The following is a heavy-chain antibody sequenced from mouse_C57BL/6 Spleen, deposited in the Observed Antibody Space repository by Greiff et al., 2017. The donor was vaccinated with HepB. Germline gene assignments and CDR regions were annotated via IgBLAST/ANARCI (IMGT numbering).Heavy chain of an antibody. Sequence: QVQLQQSGAELVMPGASVKLSCKASGYTFTSYWMHWVKQRPGQGLEWIGEIDPSDSYTNYNQKFKGKSTLTVDKSSSTAYMQLSSLTSEDSAVYYCAREHHYFDYWGQGTTLTVSS. CDR2: IDPSDSYT. J-gene: IGHJ2*01. V-gene: IGHV1-69*01. CDR3: AREHHYFDY. CDR1: GYTFTSYW.